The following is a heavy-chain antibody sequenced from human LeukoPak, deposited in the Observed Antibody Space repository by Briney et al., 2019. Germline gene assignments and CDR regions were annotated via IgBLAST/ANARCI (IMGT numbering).Heavy chain of an antibody. D-gene: IGHD2-21*02. CDR2: IRGDGGST. J-gene: IGHJ5*02. CDR1: GFTFDDYT. CDR3: AKDVAVVAAKNFVP. V-gene: IGHV3-43*02. Sequence: TGGSLRLSCAASGFTFDDYTMHWVRQAPGKGLEGVSLIRGDGGSTYYADSVKGRFTISRDNSKNSLFLQRNSLRTDDTALYYCAKDVAVVAAKNFVPWGQGALVTVS.